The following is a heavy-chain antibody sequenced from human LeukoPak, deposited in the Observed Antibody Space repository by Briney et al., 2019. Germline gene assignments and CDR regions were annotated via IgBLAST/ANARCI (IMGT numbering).Heavy chain of an antibody. CDR3: AKPKGAPSFDY. D-gene: IGHD3-16*01. CDR1: GFTFSTYW. V-gene: IGHV3-30*18. J-gene: IGHJ4*02. CDR2: ISYDGSNK. Sequence: PGGCLRLSCAASGFTFSTYWMSWVRQAPGKGLEWVAVISYDGSNKYYADSVKGRFTISRDNAKNSLYLQMDSLRTDDTAIYYCAKPKGAPSFDYWGQGILVIVSS.